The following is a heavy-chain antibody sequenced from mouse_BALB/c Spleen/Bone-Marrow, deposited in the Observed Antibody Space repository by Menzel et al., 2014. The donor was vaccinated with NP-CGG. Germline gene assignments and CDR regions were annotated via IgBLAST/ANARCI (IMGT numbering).Heavy chain of an antibody. CDR3: ARFYYGSNYAMDY. D-gene: IGHD1-1*01. CDR1: GYSFTGYT. V-gene: IGHV1-18*01. Sequence: EVQLQQSGPELVKPGASMKISCKASGYSFTGYTMNWVKQSHGKNLEWIGLINPYNGVINYNQKFKGKATFTVDKSSSTAYMELLGLTSEDSAVYYCARFYYGSNYAMDYWGQGTSVTVSS. J-gene: IGHJ4*01. CDR2: INPYNGVI.